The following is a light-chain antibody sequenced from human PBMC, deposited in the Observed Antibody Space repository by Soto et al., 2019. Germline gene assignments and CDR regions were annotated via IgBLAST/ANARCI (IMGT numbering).Light chain of an antibody. J-gene: IGKJ1*01. Sequence: EIGLTQTPATLSLSQGETATLSCRASQSISNYLAWYQQKPGQAPRLLIYGASSRATGIPDRFSGSGSGTDFTLTISRLEPEDFAVYYCQQYGSSRPWTFGQGTKVDIK. V-gene: IGKV3-20*01. CDR3: QQYGSSRPWT. CDR2: GAS. CDR1: QSISNY.